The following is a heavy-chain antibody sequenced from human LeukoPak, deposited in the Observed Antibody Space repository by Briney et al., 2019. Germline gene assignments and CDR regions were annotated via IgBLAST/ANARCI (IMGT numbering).Heavy chain of an antibody. D-gene: IGHD3-3*01. CDR2: IKLDGSEK. CDR1: GFTFGKYW. V-gene: IGHV3-7*03. CDR3: ARDQYDTWSRRGNFNS. Sequence: GGSLRLSCVASGFTFGKYWMSWVRQAPGKGLEWVANIKLDGSEKNYVDSVKGRFTISRDNTKNSLYLQMNSLRAEDTAVFYCARDQYDTWSRRGNFNSWGQGTLVIVSS. J-gene: IGHJ4*02.